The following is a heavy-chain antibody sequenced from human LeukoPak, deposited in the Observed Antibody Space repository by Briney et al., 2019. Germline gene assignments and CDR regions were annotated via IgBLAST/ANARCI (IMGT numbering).Heavy chain of an antibody. CDR1: GYTFTSYG. CDR2: ISAYNGNT. Sequence: APVKVSCKASGYTFTSYGISWVRQAPGQGLEWMGWISAYNGNTNYAQKLQGRVTMTTDTSTSTAYMELRSLRSEDTAVYYCATSGYSGYQIDYWGQGTLVTVSS. CDR3: ATSGYSGYQIDY. J-gene: IGHJ4*02. V-gene: IGHV1-18*01. D-gene: IGHD5-12*01.